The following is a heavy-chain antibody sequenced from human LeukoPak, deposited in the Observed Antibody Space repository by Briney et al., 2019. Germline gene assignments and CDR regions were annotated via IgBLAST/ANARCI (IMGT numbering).Heavy chain of an antibody. CDR3: ARSPLMIREGLFDY. CDR1: GFTFSYHW. J-gene: IGHJ4*02. V-gene: IGHV3-7*03. D-gene: IGHD3-16*01. CDR2: IKNDGTVK. Sequence: PGGSLTLSCAASGFTFSYHWMTWVRQAPGKGLEWVANIKNDGTVKNYVDSVKGRFTISRDNAKNSLYLQMNSLRAEDTAVYYCARSPLMIREGLFDYWGQGTLVTVSS.